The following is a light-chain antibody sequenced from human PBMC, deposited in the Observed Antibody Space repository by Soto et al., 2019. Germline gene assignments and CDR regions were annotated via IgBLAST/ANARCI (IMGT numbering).Light chain of an antibody. J-gene: IGKJ1*01. V-gene: IGKV3-15*01. CDR3: HQYNNWPWT. Sequence: EIVSTQPPGTLSLSPGERPTLSCRASQSVSSNLAWYQQKPGQXPRXXIYGASTRATGIPARFSGSGSGTELTITIRSLQSEDSELYYCHQYNNWPWTFGQGTKVDIK. CDR1: QSVSSN. CDR2: GAS.